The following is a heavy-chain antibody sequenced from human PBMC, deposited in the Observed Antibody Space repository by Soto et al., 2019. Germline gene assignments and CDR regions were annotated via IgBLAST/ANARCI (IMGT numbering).Heavy chain of an antibody. V-gene: IGHV4-59*08. D-gene: IGHD1-26*01. CDR1: GGSISGYY. Sequence: QVQLQESGPGLVKPSETLSLTCTVSGGSISGYYWSWIRQPPGKGLEWIGYIYYSGSTKYNPSLKRRVTISVDTSKKQFSLKLSSVTAADTAVYYCARQRWELPPYWFDPWGQGTLVTVSS. CDR3: ARQRWELPPYWFDP. CDR2: IYYSGST. J-gene: IGHJ5*02.